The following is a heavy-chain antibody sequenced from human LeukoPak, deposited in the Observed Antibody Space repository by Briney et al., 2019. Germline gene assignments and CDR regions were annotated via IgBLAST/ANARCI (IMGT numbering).Heavy chain of an antibody. J-gene: IGHJ4*02. CDR2: IYYSGST. D-gene: IGHD2-2*02. CDR3: AREIGYCSSTSCYTHFDY. CDR1: GGSISSYY. Sequence: PSETLSLTCTVSGGSISSYYWSWIRQPPGKGLEWIGYIYYSGSTNYNPSLKSRVTISVDTSKNQFSLKLSSVTAADTAVYYCAREIGYCSSTSCYTHFDYWGQGTLVTVSS. V-gene: IGHV4-59*01.